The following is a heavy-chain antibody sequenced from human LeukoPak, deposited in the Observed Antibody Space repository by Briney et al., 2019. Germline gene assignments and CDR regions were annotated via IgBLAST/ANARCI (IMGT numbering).Heavy chain of an antibody. V-gene: IGHV3-23*01. J-gene: IGHJ3*02. Sequence: GRSLTLSCAVSGFTFSSDAISWVSQAPRNGLEWVSTISGIGSNTYYAGSVRGRLTISRDNSKNTLYLQMNSLRAENTAVYHCAKGRYYYDNSDAFEIWGQGTMVTVSS. CDR1: GFTFSSDA. CDR2: ISGIGSNT. CDR3: AKGRYYYDNSDAFEI. D-gene: IGHD3-22*01.